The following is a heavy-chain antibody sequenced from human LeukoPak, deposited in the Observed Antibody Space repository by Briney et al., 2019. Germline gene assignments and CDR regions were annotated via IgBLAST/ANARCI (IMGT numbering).Heavy chain of an antibody. CDR2: ISGSGGST. V-gene: IGHV3-23*01. J-gene: IGHJ4*02. CDR3: AKHHYSSSRDYFDY. D-gene: IGHD6-13*01. Sequence: GGSLRLSCAASGFTVSSNYMSWVRQAPGKGLEWVSVISGSGGSTNYADSVKGRFIISRDNSRNTLFLQMNSLRAEDTAVYYCAKHHYSSSRDYFDYWGQGTLVTVSS. CDR1: GFTVSSNY.